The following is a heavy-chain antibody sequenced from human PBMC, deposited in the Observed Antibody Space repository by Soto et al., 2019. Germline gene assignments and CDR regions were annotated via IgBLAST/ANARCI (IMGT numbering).Heavy chain of an antibody. V-gene: IGHV4-59*01. J-gene: IGHJ4*02. CDR3: AREADYYDSSGYYSYYFDY. CDR1: GGSISSYY. D-gene: IGHD3-22*01. Sequence: SETLALTCTVSGGSISSYYWSWIRQRPGKGLEWIGYIYYSGGTNYNPSLKSRVTISVDTSKNQFSLKLSSVTAADTAVYYCAREADYYDSSGYYSYYFDYWGQGTLVTVSS. CDR2: IYYSGGT.